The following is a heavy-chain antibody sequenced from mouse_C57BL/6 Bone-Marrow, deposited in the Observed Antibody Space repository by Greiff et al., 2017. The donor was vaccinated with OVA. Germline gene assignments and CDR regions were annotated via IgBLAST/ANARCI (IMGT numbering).Heavy chain of an antibody. CDR2: ISSGSSTI. V-gene: IGHV5-17*01. Sequence: EVKLVESGGGLVRPGGSLKLSCAASGFTFSDYGMHWVRQAPEQGLEWVAYISSGSSTIYYADTVQGRFTISRDNAENTLFLQMTSLRSEDTAMDCCSRSDYGYFDYWGQGTTLTVSS. J-gene: IGHJ2*01. CDR1: GFTFSDYG. D-gene: IGHD2-4*01. CDR3: SRSDYGYFDY.